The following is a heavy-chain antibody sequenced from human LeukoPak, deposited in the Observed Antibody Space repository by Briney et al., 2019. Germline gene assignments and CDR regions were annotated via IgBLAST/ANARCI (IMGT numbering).Heavy chain of an antibody. Sequence: PSETLSLTCTVSGGSISSSSYYWGWIRQPPGKGLEWIGSIYYSGSTYYNPSLKSRVTISVDTTKNQFSLKLSSVTAADTAVYYCADLKAPSYPFDYWGQGTLVTVSS. V-gene: IGHV4-39*01. CDR1: GGSISSSSYY. CDR2: IYYSGST. J-gene: IGHJ4*02. D-gene: IGHD1-26*01. CDR3: ADLKAPSYPFDY.